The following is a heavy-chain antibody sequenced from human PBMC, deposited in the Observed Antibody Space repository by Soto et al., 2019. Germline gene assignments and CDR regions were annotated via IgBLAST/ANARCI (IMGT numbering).Heavy chain of an antibody. CDR3: ARSPGANYFDY. CDR1: SYSVTNGHY. CDR2: FYHTGDT. J-gene: IGHJ4*02. V-gene: IGHV4-38-2*02. Sequence: LSLTCTVSSYSVTNGHYWGWIRQPPGQGLEWIGTFYHTGDTYYNPSLESRVTMSVHTSKNQFSLKLSSVTAADTAVYYCARSPGANYFDYWGQGTLVTVSS. D-gene: IGHD2-2*01.